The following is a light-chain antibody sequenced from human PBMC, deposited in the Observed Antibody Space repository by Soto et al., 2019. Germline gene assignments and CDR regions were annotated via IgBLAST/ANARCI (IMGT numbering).Light chain of an antibody. CDR3: QQYGSSPRT. V-gene: IGKV3-20*01. CDR1: QSVSSTY. CDR2: GAS. Sequence: EIVLTQSPGTLSLSPGERATLSCRASQSVSSTYLAWYQQKPGQAPRLLIYGASSRATGIPDMFSGSGSGTDSTLTISRLEPEDFAVYYCQQYGSSPRTFGQGTKLEIK. J-gene: IGKJ2*01.